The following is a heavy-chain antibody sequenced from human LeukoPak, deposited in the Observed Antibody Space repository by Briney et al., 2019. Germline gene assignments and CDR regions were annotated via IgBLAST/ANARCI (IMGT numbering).Heavy chain of an antibody. D-gene: IGHD6-19*01. Sequence: GESLKISCQGSGYNFPNYWIAWVRQMPGKGLEWMGMIYPSDSDTRCSPSFQGQVTISADKSISTAYLQWSSLKASDTAMYYCAGLAGSLDYWGQGTLVTVSS. V-gene: IGHV5-51*01. J-gene: IGHJ4*02. CDR1: GYNFPNYW. CDR3: AGLAGSLDY. CDR2: IYPSDSDT.